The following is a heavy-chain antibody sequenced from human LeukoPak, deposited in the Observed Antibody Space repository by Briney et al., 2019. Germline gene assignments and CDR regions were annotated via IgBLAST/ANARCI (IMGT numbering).Heavy chain of an antibody. D-gene: IGHD5-18*01. CDR1: GGSISSYY. J-gene: IGHJ6*02. CDR2: IYYSGST. CDR3: ARHLDTAKWSNGMDV. Sequence: PSETLSLTCTVSGGSISSYYWSWIRQPPGKGLEWIGYIYYSGSTNYNPSLKSRVTISVDTSKNQFSLKLSSVTAADTAVYYCARHLDTAKWSNGMDVWGQGTTVTVSS. V-gene: IGHV4-59*08.